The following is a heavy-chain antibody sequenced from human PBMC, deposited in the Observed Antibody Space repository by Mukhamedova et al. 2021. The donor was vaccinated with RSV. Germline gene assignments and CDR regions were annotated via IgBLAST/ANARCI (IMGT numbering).Heavy chain of an antibody. V-gene: IGHV3-73*01. J-gene: IGHJ5*02. Sequence: VGRIRSKANSYATAYAASVKGRFTISRDDSKNTAYLQMNSLKTEDTAVYYCTRGPDSGSYHNWFDPWGQGTRVTVSS. CDR3: TRGPDSGSYHNWFDP. CDR2: IRSKANSYAT. D-gene: IGHD1-26*01.